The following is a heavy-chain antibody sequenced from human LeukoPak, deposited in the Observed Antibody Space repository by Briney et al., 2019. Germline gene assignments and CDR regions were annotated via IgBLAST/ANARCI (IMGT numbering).Heavy chain of an antibody. J-gene: IGHJ5*02. V-gene: IGHV4-39*07. CDR1: GGSISSSSYY. Sequence: SETLSLTCTVSGGSISSSSYYWGWIRQPPGKGLEWIGSIYYSGSTYYNPSLKSRVTISVDTSKNQFSLKLSSVTAADTAVYYCASGRMVRGATEIWFDPWGQGTLVTVSS. CDR2: IYYSGST. CDR3: ASGRMVRGATEIWFDP. D-gene: IGHD3-10*01.